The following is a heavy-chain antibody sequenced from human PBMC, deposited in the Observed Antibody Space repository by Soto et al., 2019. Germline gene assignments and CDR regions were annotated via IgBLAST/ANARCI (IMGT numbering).Heavy chain of an antibody. Sequence: GGSLRLSCAASGFTFSSYAMSWVRQAPGKGLEWVSAISGSGGSTYYADSVKDRFTISRDNSKNTLYLQMNSLRAEDTAVYYCAKYAPYCSSTSCSAIWGSYYYYYGMDVWGQGTTVTVSS. V-gene: IGHV3-23*01. CDR2: ISGSGGST. CDR1: GFTFSSYA. J-gene: IGHJ6*02. CDR3: AKYAPYCSSTSCSAIWGSYYYYYGMDV. D-gene: IGHD2-2*01.